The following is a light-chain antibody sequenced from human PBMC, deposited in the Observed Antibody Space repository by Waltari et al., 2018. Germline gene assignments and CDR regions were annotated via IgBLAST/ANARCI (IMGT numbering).Light chain of an antibody. Sequence: EIVLTQSPATLSLSPGQRATLSCSASQSVSNSLAWYQQKPGQGPRLLIYDTSNRATGIPARFSGSGSGTEFTLTIGSLEPEDFAVYYCQQRSNWPLTFGGGTKVEIK. J-gene: IGKJ4*01. CDR3: QQRSNWPLT. CDR1: QSVSNS. CDR2: DTS. V-gene: IGKV3-11*01.